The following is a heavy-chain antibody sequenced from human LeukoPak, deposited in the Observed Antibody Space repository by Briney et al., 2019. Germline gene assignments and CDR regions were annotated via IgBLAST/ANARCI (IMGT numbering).Heavy chain of an antibody. J-gene: IGHJ3*02. Sequence: ASVKVSCKASGGTFSSYAISWVRQAPGQGPEWMGRIIPILGIANYAQKFQGRVTITADKSTSTAYMELSSLRSEDTAVYYCAREMATIRAFDIWGQGTMVTVSS. CDR3: AREMATIRAFDI. V-gene: IGHV1-69*04. CDR2: IIPILGIA. D-gene: IGHD5-24*01. CDR1: GGTFSSYA.